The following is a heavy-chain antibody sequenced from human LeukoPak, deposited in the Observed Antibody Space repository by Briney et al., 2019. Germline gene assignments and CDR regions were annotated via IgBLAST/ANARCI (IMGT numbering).Heavy chain of an antibody. CDR2: IYYSGST. D-gene: IGHD5-24*01. Sequence: SETLSLTCTVSGGSISSYDWSWIRQPPGKGLEGIGYIYYSGSTNYNLSLKSRVTISVDTSKNQFSLKLSTVTAADTAVYYCARSNRDGYQHDYWGQGTLVTVSS. CDR3: ARSNRDGYQHDY. CDR1: GGSISSYD. J-gene: IGHJ4*02. V-gene: IGHV4-59*08.